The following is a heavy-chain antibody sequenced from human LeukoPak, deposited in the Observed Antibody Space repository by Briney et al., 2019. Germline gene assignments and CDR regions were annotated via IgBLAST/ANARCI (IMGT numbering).Heavy chain of an antibody. CDR1: GFTFSSYG. J-gene: IGHJ6*02. Sequence: PGGALRLSCAASGFTFSSYGMHWVRQAPGKGLEWVAVIWYEGSKKYYADSVKGRFTISRDNSKNTLYLQMNSLRAEDTAVYYCARTPYDFWSGYWPLYYYGIDVCGQGTTVTVSS. CDR2: IWYEGSKK. D-gene: IGHD3-3*01. V-gene: IGHV3-33*01. CDR3: ARTPYDFWSGYWPLYYYGIDV.